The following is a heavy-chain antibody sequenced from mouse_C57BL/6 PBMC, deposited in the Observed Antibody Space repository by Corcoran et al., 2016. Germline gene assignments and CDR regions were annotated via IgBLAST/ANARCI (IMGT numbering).Heavy chain of an antibody. CDR3: ARHYYGSSYSFAY. J-gene: IGHJ3*01. V-gene: IGHV1-18*01. CDR2: INPNNGGT. CDR1: GYTFTDYN. Sequence: EFQLQQSGPELVKSGASMKIPCKASGYTFTDYNMDWVKQSHGKSLEWIGDINPNNGGTIYNQKFKGKATLTVDKSSSTAYMELRSLTSEDTAVYYCARHYYGSSYSFAYWGQGTLVTVSA. D-gene: IGHD1-1*01.